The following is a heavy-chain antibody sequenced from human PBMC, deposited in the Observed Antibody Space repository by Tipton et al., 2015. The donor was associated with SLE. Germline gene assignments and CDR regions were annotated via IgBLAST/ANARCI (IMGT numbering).Heavy chain of an antibody. CDR2: IDSSENT. CDR3: AGHSGDSGYGPIDY. Sequence: LRLSCTVSGDSISINYWSWIRQPPGKRLEWIGYIDSSENTNYNPSLKSRVAMSLQTSKNQLSLHVTSVTAADTAVYYCAGHSGDSGYGPIDYWGQGILVTVSS. V-gene: IGHV4-4*09. D-gene: IGHD5-12*01. J-gene: IGHJ4*02. CDR1: GDSISINY.